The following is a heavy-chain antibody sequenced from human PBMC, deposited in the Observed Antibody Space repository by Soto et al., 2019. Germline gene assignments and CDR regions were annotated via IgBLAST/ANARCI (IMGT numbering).Heavy chain of an antibody. J-gene: IGHJ4*02. CDR2: IWYDGSNK. D-gene: IGHD2-15*01. CDR3: ARDAPYCSGGSCYFDY. CDR1: GFTFSSYG. Sequence: PGESLKISCAASGFTFSSYGMHWVRQAPGKGLEWVAVIWYDGSNKYYADSVKGRFTISRDNSKNTLYLQMNSLRAEDTAVYYCARDAPYCSGGSCYFDYWGQGTLVTVSS. V-gene: IGHV3-33*01.